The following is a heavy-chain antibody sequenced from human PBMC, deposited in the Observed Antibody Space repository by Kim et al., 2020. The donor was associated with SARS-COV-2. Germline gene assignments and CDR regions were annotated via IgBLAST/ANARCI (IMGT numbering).Heavy chain of an antibody. CDR2: IYYSGST. D-gene: IGHD2-15*01. Sequence: SETLSLTCTVSGGSVSSGSYYWSWIRQPPGKGLEWIGYIYYSGSTNYNPSLKSRVTTSVDTSKNQFSLKLSSVTAADTAVYYCARGRGDIVVVVAATPPSFDYWGQGTLVTVSS. J-gene: IGHJ4*02. CDR1: GGSVSSGSYY. CDR3: ARGRGDIVVVVAATPPSFDY. V-gene: IGHV4-61*01.